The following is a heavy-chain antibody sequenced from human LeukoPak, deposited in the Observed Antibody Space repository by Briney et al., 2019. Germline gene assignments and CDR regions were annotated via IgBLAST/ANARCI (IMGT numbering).Heavy chain of an antibody. Sequence: GGSLRLSCAASGFTFDDYAMHWVRQAPGKGLEWVSGISWNSGSIGYADSVKGRFTISRDNAKNSLYLQMNSLRAEDTALYYCAKAYGSGSYEGTYYFDYWGQGTLVPVSS. J-gene: IGHJ4*02. CDR1: GFTFDDYA. CDR3: AKAYGSGSYEGTYYFDY. V-gene: IGHV3-9*01. D-gene: IGHD3-10*01. CDR2: ISWNSGSI.